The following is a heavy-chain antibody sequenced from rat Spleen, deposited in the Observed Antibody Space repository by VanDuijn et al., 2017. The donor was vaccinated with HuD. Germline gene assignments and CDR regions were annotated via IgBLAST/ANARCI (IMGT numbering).Heavy chain of an antibody. D-gene: IGHD1-11*01. CDR3: ARHGVNYGAYNWFAY. J-gene: IGHJ3*01. V-gene: IGHV5-25*01. CDR1: GFTFSRYW. Sequence: EVQLVESGGGLVQPGRSLKLSCAASGFTFSRYWMYWVRQAPGKGLEWVSSISNEGVNTYYPNSVKGRFTISRNNAKSTLYLQMDSLRSEDTATYYCARHGVNYGAYNWFAYWGQGTLVTVSS. CDR2: ISNEGVNT.